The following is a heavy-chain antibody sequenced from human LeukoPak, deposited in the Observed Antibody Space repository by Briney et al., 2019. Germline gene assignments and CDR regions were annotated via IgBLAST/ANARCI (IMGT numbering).Heavy chain of an antibody. V-gene: IGHV3-7*01. J-gene: IGHJ6*04. Sequence: GGSLRLSCAASGFTFSSYWMSWVRQAPEKGLEWVANIKQDGSEKYYVDSVKGRFTISRDNAKNSLYLQINSLRAEDTAVYYCAELGITMIGGVWGKGTTVTISS. CDR3: AELGITMIGGV. D-gene: IGHD3-10*02. CDR2: IKQDGSEK. CDR1: GFTFSSYW.